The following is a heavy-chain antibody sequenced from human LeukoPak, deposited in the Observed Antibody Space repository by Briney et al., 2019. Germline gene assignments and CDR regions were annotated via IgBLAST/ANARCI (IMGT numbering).Heavy chain of an antibody. CDR3: ARGEGRWGFLNWNSDYNWFDP. CDR2: ISYDGSNK. Sequence: HPGGSLRLSCAASGFTFSDYGMHWVRQAPGKGLEWVAVISYDGSNKYYADSVKGRFTISRDNSKNTLYLQMNSLRAEDTAVYYCARGEGRWGFLNWNSDYNWFDPWGQGTLVTVSS. V-gene: IGHV3-33*05. D-gene: IGHD1-7*01. J-gene: IGHJ5*02. CDR1: GFTFSDYG.